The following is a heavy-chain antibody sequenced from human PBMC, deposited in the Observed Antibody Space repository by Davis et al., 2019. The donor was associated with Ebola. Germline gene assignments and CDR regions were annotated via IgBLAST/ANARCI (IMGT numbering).Heavy chain of an antibody. CDR3: ARGSYGSQIDY. CDR1: GGSISSYY. V-gene: IGHV4-59*01. CDR2: IYYSGST. Sequence: SETLSLTCTVSGGSISSYYWSWIRQPPGKGLEWIGYIYYSGSTNYNPSLKSRVTISVDTSKNQFSLKLSPVTAADTAVYYCARGSYGSQIDYWGQGTLVTVSS. J-gene: IGHJ4*02. D-gene: IGHD5-18*01.